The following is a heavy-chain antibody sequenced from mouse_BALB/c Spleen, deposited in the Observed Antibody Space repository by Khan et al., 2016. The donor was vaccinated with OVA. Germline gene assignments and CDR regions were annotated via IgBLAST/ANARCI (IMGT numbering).Heavy chain of an antibody. Sequence: VQLQESGAELARPGASVKLSCKASGYTFRSYWMQWVKQRPGQGLEWIGAIYPGDGDTRYTQKFKGKAPLTADKSSSTAYMQLSSLASEDSAVYYCARDPTFAYWGQGTLVTVSA. CDR3: ARDPTFAY. CDR1: GYTFRSYW. V-gene: IGHV1-87*01. J-gene: IGHJ3*01. CDR2: IYPGDGDT. D-gene: IGHD2-10*01.